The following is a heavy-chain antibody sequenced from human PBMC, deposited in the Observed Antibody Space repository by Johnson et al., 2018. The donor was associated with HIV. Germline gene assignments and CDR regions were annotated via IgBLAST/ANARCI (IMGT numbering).Heavy chain of an antibody. Sequence: VLLVESGGGLVRPGGSLRLSCTASGFTVRSNYMSWVRQAPGKGLEWVSVIDTAGSTYYAASVKGRFTISRDNSKNTLYLQMNSLRAEDTAVYYCARWGRKDRRDAFDIWGQGTMVTVSS. CDR3: ARWGRKDRRDAFDI. J-gene: IGHJ3*02. CDR1: GFTVRSNY. V-gene: IGHV3-66*02. D-gene: IGHD2-15*01. CDR2: IDTAGST.